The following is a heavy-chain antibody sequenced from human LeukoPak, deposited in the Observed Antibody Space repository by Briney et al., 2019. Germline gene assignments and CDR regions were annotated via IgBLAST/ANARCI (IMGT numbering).Heavy chain of an antibody. J-gene: IGHJ4*02. CDR2: TYYRSKSYN. D-gene: IGHD1-26*01. CDR3: ARDPVGATPFDY. Sequence: SQTLSLTCAISGDSVSSNSAAWDWIRQSPSRGLEWLGRTYYRSKSYNDYAVSVKSRIANNPDTSKNQFSLQLNSVTREDTAVYYCARDPVGATPFDYWGQGTLVTVSS. V-gene: IGHV6-1*01. CDR1: GDSVSSNSAA.